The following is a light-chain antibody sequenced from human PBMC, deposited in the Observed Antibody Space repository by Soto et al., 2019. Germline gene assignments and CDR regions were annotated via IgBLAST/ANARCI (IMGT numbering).Light chain of an antibody. J-gene: IGKJ5*01. CDR1: HSVSTS. CDR2: EAS. V-gene: IGKV3-11*01. CDR3: QQGGNWPLT. Sequence: EIVLTQSPATLSLSPGERATLSCRASHSVSTSLAWYQQKPGQAPRLLIYEASSRASGIPARFSGSGSGTDFTLTISYLEPEDFAVYYCQQGGNWPLTFGQGTRLEIK.